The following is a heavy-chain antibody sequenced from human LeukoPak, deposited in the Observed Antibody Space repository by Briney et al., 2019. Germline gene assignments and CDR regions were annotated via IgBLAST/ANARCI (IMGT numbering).Heavy chain of an antibody. J-gene: IGHJ4*02. Sequence: SVKVSCKASGGTFSSYAISWVRQAPGQGLEWMGGIIPIFGTANYAQKFQGRVTITADESTSTAYMELSSLRSEDTAVYYCARDGYYYDSSGYYFGYWGQGTLVTVSS. CDR2: IIPIFGTA. CDR1: GGTFSSYA. D-gene: IGHD3-22*01. CDR3: ARDGYYYDSSGYYFGY. V-gene: IGHV1-69*01.